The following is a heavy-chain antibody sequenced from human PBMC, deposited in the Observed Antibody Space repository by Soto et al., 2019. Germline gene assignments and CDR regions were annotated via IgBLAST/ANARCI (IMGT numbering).Heavy chain of an antibody. D-gene: IGHD1-26*01. V-gene: IGHV4-4*02. CDR2: IYHTGST. CDR3: ARVSGSYYYGMDV. CDR1: GGSISSSNW. J-gene: IGHJ6*02. Sequence: QVQLQESGPGLVKPSGTLSLTCAVSGGSISSSNWWSWVRPPPGKGLEWMGEIYHTGSTNYTPSLKSPVTISVDKSKNQFYLKLSSVAAAETAVYYCARVSGSYYYGMDVWGQGTTVTVSS.